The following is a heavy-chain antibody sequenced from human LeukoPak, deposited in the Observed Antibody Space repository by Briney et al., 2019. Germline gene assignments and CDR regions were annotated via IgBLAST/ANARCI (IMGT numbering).Heavy chain of an antibody. CDR2: LSGSGSNT. V-gene: IGHV3-23*01. CDR1: GFTFSSYG. CDR3: ARAVYTGGYGGFYFDY. Sequence: GGSLRLSCAASGFTFSSYGMSWVRQAPGKGLEWASGLSGSGSNTYYADSVKGRFTISRDNSKNTLYLQMNGLRAEDTAICYCARAVYTGGYGGFYFDYWGQGTLVTVSS. D-gene: IGHD1-26*01. J-gene: IGHJ4*02.